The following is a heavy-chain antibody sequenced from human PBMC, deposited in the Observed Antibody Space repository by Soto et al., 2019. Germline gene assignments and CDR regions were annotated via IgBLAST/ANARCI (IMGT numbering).Heavy chain of an antibody. CDR2: IIPILGIA. CDR3: ARDESRVYGSGSYYDY. J-gene: IGHJ4*02. Sequence: SVKVSCKASGGTFSSYTISWVRQAPGQGLEWMGRIIPILGIANYAQKFQGRVTITADKSTSTAYMELSSLRSEDTAVYYCARDESRVYGSGSYYDYWGQGTLVTVSS. D-gene: IGHD3-10*01. CDR1: GGTFSSYT. V-gene: IGHV1-69*04.